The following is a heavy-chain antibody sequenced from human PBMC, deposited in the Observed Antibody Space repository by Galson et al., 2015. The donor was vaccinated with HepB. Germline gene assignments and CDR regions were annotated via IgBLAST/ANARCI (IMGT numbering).Heavy chain of an antibody. CDR3: ARGAAYSSGWLGLDY. CDR1: GLTFSSYE. D-gene: IGHD6-19*01. Sequence: SLRLSCAASGLTFSSYEMNWVRQAPGKGLEWVSYISSSGSTIYYADSVKGRFTISRDNAKNSLYLQMNSLRAEDTAVYYCARGAAYSSGWLGLDYWGQGTLVTVSS. V-gene: IGHV3-48*03. CDR2: ISSSGSTI. J-gene: IGHJ4*02.